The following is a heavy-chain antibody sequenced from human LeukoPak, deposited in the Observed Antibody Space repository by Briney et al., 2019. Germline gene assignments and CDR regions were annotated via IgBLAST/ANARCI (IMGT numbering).Heavy chain of an antibody. V-gene: IGHV4-34*01. D-gene: IGHD3-22*01. Sequence: SETLSLTCAVYGGSFSSYYWSWIRQPPGKGLEWIGEINHSGSTTYKPSLKSRVTISADTSKNQFSLKLNSVTAADTAVYYCAKSNGYGLIDIWGQGTMVTVSS. J-gene: IGHJ3*02. CDR2: INHSGST. CDR3: AKSNGYGLIDI. CDR1: GGSFSSYY.